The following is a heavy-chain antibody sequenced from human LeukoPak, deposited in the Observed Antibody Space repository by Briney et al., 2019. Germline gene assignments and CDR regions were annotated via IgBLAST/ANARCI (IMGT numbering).Heavy chain of an antibody. J-gene: IGHJ4*02. CDR3: ARGYYDFWSGYRYFDY. Sequence: PSETLSLTCAVYGGSFSGYYWSWIRQPPGKGLEWIGEINHSGSTNYNPSLKSRVTISVDTSKNQFSLKLSSVTAADTAVYYCARGYYDFWSGYRYFDYWGQGTLVTVSS. V-gene: IGHV4-34*01. D-gene: IGHD3-3*01. CDR1: GGSFSGYY. CDR2: INHSGST.